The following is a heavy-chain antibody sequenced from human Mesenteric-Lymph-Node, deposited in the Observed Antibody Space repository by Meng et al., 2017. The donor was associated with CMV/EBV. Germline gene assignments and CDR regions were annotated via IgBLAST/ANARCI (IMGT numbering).Heavy chain of an antibody. CDR3: ARASDYDFWSGSYFYYYCMDV. CDR2: IYYNGST. J-gene: IGHJ6*02. Sequence: SETLSLTCTVSGGSISSSSYYWGWIRQPPGKGLEWIGSIYYNGSTYYNPSLKSRVTISVDTSKNQFSLKLSSVTAADTAVYYCARASDYDFWSGSYFYYYCMDVWGQGTTVTVSS. CDR1: GGSISSSSYY. V-gene: IGHV4-39*07. D-gene: IGHD3-3*01.